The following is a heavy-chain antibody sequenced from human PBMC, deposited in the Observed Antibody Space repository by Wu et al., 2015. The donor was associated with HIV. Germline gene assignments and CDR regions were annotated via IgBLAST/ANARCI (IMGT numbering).Heavy chain of an antibody. D-gene: IGHD1/OR15-1a*01. CDR2: INPNSGGT. Sequence: QVQLVQSGAEVKKPGSSVKVSCKASGGTFSSYAINWVRQAPGQGLEWMGWINPNSGGTNSAQKFQDRVTMTRDTSISTGYMELSRLRSDDTAVYYCARSGLAQHRWYFDYWGQGTLVTVSS. V-gene: IGHV1-2*02. J-gene: IGHJ4*02. CDR1: GGTFSSYA. CDR3: ARSGLAQHRWYFDY.